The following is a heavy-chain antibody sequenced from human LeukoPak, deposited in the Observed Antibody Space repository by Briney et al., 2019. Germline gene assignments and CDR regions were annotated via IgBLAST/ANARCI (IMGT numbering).Heavy chain of an antibody. CDR3: ARDGVENSSWYPLDS. D-gene: IGHD6-13*01. CDR1: GASISSYY. V-gene: IGHV4-4*07. J-gene: IGHJ4*02. CDR2: IYTSGST. Sequence: PSETLSLTCTVSGASISSYYWSWVRQPAGEGMEWLGRIYTSGSTNYKPSLKSRVTMSVDTSKNQFSLKLTSVTDADTAVYYCARDGVENSSWYPLDSWGPGTLVTVSS.